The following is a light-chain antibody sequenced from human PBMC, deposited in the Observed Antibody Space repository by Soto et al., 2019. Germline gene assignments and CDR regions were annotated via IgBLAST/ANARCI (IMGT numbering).Light chain of an antibody. CDR2: DDN. CDR3: QSFDRSLSGYV. CDR1: SSNIGGNS. J-gene: IGLJ1*01. Sequence: VLTQPPSVSAAPGQKVTISCSGSSSNIGGNSVSWYQQLPGTAPKLLIYDDNKRPSGIPDRFSGSKSGTSATLGITGFQTGDEADYYCQSFDRSLSGYVFGTGTKVTVL. V-gene: IGLV1-51*01.